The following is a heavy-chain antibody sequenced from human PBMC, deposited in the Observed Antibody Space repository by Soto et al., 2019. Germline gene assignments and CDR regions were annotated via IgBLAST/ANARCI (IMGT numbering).Heavy chain of an antibody. J-gene: IGHJ4*02. CDR2: IWYDGSNK. CDR3: ARDSGRQLWLLGY. D-gene: IGHD5-18*01. CDR1: GFTFSSYG. V-gene: IGHV3-33*01. Sequence: QVQLVESGGGVVQPGRSLRLSCAASGFTFSSYGMHWVRQAPGKGLEWVAVIWYDGSNKYYADSVKGRFTISRDNSKNTLYLQMNSLRAEDTAVYYCARDSGRQLWLLGYWGQGTLVTVSS.